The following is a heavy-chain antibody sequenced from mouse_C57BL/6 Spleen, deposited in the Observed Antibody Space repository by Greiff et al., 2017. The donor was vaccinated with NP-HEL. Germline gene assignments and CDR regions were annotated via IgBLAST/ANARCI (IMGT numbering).Heavy chain of an antibody. V-gene: IGHV1-63*01. Sequence: QVQLQQSGAELVRPGTSVKMSCKASGYTFTNYWIGWAKQRPGHGLEWIGDIYPGGGYTNYNEKFKGKATLTADKSSSTAYMQFSSLTSEDSAIYYCARRDYGYSFAYWGQGTLVTVSA. J-gene: IGHJ3*01. D-gene: IGHD2-2*01. CDR2: IYPGGGYT. CDR3: ARRDYGYSFAY. CDR1: GYTFTNYW.